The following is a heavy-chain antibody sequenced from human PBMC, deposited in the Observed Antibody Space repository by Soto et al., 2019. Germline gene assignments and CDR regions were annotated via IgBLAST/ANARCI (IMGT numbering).Heavy chain of an antibody. CDR2: ISAYNGNT. CDR1: GYTFTSYG. D-gene: IGHD3-9*01. J-gene: IGHJ4*02. Sequence: ASVKVSCKXSGYTFTSYGISWGRQAPGQGLEWMGCISAYNGNTNYAQKLQGRVTMTTDTSTSTAYMELRSLRSDDTAVYYCARVWISTGRDYFVYGGQGTLLTVSS. CDR3: ARVWISTGRDYFVY. V-gene: IGHV1-18*04.